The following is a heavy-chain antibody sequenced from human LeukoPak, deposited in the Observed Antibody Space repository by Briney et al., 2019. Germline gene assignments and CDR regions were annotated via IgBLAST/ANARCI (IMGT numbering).Heavy chain of an antibody. J-gene: IGHJ4*02. CDR3: ARADIVVVVAATPYFDY. CDR2: IRYDGSNK. CDR1: GFTFSSYG. V-gene: IGHV3-30*02. Sequence: SGGSLRLSCAASGFTFSSYGMHWVRQAPGKGLEWVAFIRYDGSNKYYADSVKGRFTISRDNSKNTLYLQMNSLRAEDTAVYYCARADIVVVVAATPYFDYWGQGTLVTVSS. D-gene: IGHD2-15*01.